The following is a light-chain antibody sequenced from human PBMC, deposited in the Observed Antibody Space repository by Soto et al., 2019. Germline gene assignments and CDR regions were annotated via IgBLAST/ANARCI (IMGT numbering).Light chain of an antibody. CDR2: EGS. J-gene: IGLJ1*01. CDR1: SGDVGRYSH. V-gene: IGLV2-23*01. CDR3: CSYALSSSYV. Sequence: QSVLTQPASVSGSPGQSITIACTGTSGDVGRYSHVSLYQQHPGKAPRLIIYEGSKRPSGVSHRFSASRSDKTASLTISGLQAEDEAAYYCCSYALSSSYVFGTGTKVTVL.